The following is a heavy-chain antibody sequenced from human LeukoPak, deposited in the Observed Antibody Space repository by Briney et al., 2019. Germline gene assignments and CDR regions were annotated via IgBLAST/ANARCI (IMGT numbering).Heavy chain of an antibody. Sequence: ASVKVSCKASGYTFTGNNIHWVRQAPGQGLEWMGWINPKSGGTRSAQTFQGRVTMTRDTSISTAYMDLSTLKSDDTAVYYCARDLGGSNTKDAFDMWGQGTMVTVSS. V-gene: IGHV1-2*02. CDR3: ARDLGGSNTKDAFDM. CDR1: GYTFTGNN. D-gene: IGHD5-24*01. CDR2: INPKSGGT. J-gene: IGHJ3*02.